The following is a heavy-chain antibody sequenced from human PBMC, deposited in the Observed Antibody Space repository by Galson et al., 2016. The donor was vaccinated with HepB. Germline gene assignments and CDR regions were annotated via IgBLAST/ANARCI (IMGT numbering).Heavy chain of an antibody. D-gene: IGHD3-3*01. CDR3: ARASNLESDFDY. CDR2: IYYTGTT. J-gene: IGHJ4*02. CDR1: GFTFSSYG. V-gene: IGHV4-59*08. Sequence: LRLSCAASGFTFSSYGMHWVRQAPGKGLEWVGFIYYTGTTHYDPSLRSRLRMSVDTSRNQFYLELTSVTAADTAKYYCARASNLESDFDYWGQGMLVTVSS.